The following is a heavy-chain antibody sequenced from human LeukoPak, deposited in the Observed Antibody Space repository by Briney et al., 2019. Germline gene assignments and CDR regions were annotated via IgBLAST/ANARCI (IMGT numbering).Heavy chain of an antibody. CDR2: IYYSGST. D-gene: IGHD6-19*01. J-gene: IGHJ4*02. CDR1: GGSISSSSYY. Sequence: SETLSLTCTVSGGSISSSSYYLGWIRQPPGKGLEWIGSIYYSGSTYYNPSLKSRVTISVDTSKNQFSLKLSSVTAADTAVYYCARFGASSGWAPDWGQGTLVTVSS. V-gene: IGHV4-39*01. CDR3: ARFGASSGWAPD.